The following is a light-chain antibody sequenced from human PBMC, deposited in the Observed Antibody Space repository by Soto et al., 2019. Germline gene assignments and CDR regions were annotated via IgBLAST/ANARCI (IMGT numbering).Light chain of an antibody. V-gene: IGKV1-5*03. CDR3: QQYNSYRRT. CDR2: KAS. Sequence: DIQMTQSPSTLSASVGDRVTITCRASQSISSWLAWYQQKPGKAPKLLIYKASSLESGVPSRFSGSGSGTEFTLTIISLQPDDSAPSYCQQYNSYRRTFGQGTKVEIK. CDR1: QSISSW. J-gene: IGKJ1*01.